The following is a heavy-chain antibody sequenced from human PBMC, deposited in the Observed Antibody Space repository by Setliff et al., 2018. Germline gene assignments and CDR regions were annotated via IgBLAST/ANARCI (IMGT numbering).Heavy chain of an antibody. Sequence: GGSLRLSCAASGFTFSAYGMHWVRQAPGKGLEWVAVVSYDGSNKWCADSVKGRFTISRDNSKNTLYLEMTSLRADDTAVYYCARDRGVTATYWGQGTLVTVSS. V-gene: IGHV3-33*08. CDR2: VSYDGSNK. J-gene: IGHJ4*02. CDR1: GFTFSAYG. CDR3: ARDRGVTATY. D-gene: IGHD1-20*01.